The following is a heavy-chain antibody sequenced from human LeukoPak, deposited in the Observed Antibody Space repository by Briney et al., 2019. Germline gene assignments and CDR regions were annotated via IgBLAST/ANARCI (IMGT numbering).Heavy chain of an antibody. Sequence: GGSLRLSCAASGFTFSNAWMSWVRQAPGKGLEWVGRIKRKTDGGTTAYAAPVKGRFTISRDDSKNTLYLQMNSLKTEDTAVYYCTTYSSGWDYFDYWGQGTLVTVSS. J-gene: IGHJ4*02. CDR1: GFTFSNAW. CDR3: TTYSSGWDYFDY. CDR2: IKRKTDGGTT. D-gene: IGHD6-19*01. V-gene: IGHV3-15*01.